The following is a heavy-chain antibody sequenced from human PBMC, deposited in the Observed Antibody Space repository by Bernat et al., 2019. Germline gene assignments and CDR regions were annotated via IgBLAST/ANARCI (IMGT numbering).Heavy chain of an antibody. V-gene: IGHV3-30*18. J-gene: IGHJ6*02. Sequence: QVQLVESGGGVVQPGRSLRLSCAASGFTFSSYGMHWVRQAPGKGLEWVAVISYDGSNKYYADSVKGRFTISRDNSKNTLYLQMNSLRAEDTAVYYCAKPPGYYYYYGMDVWGQGTTVTVSS. CDR3: AKPPGYYYYYGMDV. CDR2: ISYDGSNK. CDR1: GFTFSSYG.